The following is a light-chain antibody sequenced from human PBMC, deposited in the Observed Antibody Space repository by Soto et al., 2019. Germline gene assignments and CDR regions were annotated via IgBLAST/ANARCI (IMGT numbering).Light chain of an antibody. Sequence: QSVLTQPPSVSAAPGQKVTISCSGSSSNIGNNYVSWYQQLPGTAPKLLIYDINQRPSGIPDRFSGSKSGTSATLCITGLQTGDEADYYCGTWDSSLSAYVFGTGTKLTVL. CDR1: SSNIGNNY. J-gene: IGLJ1*01. CDR2: DIN. V-gene: IGLV1-51*01. CDR3: GTWDSSLSAYV.